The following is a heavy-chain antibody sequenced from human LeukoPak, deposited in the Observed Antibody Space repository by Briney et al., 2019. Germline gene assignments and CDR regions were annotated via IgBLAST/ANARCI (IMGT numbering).Heavy chain of an antibody. J-gene: IGHJ6*03. CDR2: IKSKTDGGTT. CDR1: GFTFSNAW. D-gene: IGHD2-2*02. CDR3: MDCSSTSCYMMSPTWYYMDV. Sequence: GGSLRLSCAASGFTFSNAWMSWVRQAPGKGLEWVGRIKSKTDGGTTDYAAPVKGRFTISRDDSKNTLYLQMNSLKTEDTAVYYCMDCSSTSCYMMSPTWYYMDVWGKGTTVTVSS. V-gene: IGHV3-15*01.